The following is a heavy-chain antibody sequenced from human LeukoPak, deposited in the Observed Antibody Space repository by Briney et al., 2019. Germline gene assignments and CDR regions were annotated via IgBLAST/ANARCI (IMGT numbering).Heavy chain of an antibody. Sequence: GGSLRLSCAASGFTFSDYFMNWVRQAPGKGLEYVSSISGSSRHIYYADSVKGRFTISRDNTKSSLYLQMNSLRVEDMAVYYCARGYCGGDCYEDWGQGTLVTVSS. J-gene: IGHJ1*01. D-gene: IGHD2-21*02. CDR3: ARGYCGGDCYED. V-gene: IGHV3-21*01. CDR2: ISGSSRHI. CDR1: GFTFSDYF.